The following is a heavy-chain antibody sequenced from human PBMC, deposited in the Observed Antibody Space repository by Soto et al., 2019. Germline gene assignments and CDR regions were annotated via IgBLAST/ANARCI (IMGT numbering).Heavy chain of an antibody. D-gene: IGHD6-19*01. J-gene: IGHJ4*02. CDR3: AKDRSSGWSFDY. CDR1: GFTFSTYA. V-gene: IGHV3-23*01. CDR2: ISGSGDST. Sequence: EVQLLESGGGLVQPGGSLRLSCAASGFTFSTYAMNWVRQAPGKGLEWVSGISGSGDSTYYADSVKGRFTVSRDNSKNTLYLQMNSLRAGDTAVFYCAKDRSSGWSFDYWGQGTLVPVSS.